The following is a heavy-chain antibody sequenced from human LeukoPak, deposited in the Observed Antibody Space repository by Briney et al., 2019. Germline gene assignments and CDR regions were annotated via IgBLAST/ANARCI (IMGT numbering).Heavy chain of an antibody. CDR1: GYTFTSYD. Sequence: ASVKVSYKASGYTFTSYDINWVRQATGQGLEWMGWMNPNSGNTGYAQKFQGRVTMTRNTSIGTAYMELSSLRSEDTAVYYCARAPSITGTTPPGYWGQGTLVTVSS. CDR3: ARAPSITGTTPPGY. V-gene: IGHV1-8*01. J-gene: IGHJ4*02. CDR2: MNPNSGNT. D-gene: IGHD1-7*01.